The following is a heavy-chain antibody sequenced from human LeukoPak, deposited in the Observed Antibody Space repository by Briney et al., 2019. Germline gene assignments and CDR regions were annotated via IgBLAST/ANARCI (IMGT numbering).Heavy chain of an antibody. D-gene: IGHD3-22*01. J-gene: IGHJ4*02. V-gene: IGHV3-23*01. Sequence: GGSLRLSCAASGFTFSSYAMNWVRQAPGKGLEWVSSTSGSTYYADSVKGRFTISRDNSKNTLYLQMNSLRAEDTAVYYCAKDPPYYYDSSGSFDYWGQGTLVTVSS. CDR2: TSGST. CDR1: GFTFSSYA. CDR3: AKDPPYYYDSSGSFDY.